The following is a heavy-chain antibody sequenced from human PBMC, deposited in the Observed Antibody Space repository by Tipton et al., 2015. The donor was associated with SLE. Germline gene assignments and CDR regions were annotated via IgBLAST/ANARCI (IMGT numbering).Heavy chain of an antibody. CDR1: GGSISSYY. CDR2: INYSGNT. Sequence: LRLSCTVSGGSISSYYWSWIRLPPGKGLEWIGCINYSGNTNYNPSLKSRVTISVDTSKNQFSLNLSSVTAADTAVYYCARDLSGAHYDLWGRGTLVTVSS. V-gene: IGHV4-59*01. J-gene: IGHJ2*01. D-gene: IGHD3-3*01. CDR3: ARDLSGAHYDL.